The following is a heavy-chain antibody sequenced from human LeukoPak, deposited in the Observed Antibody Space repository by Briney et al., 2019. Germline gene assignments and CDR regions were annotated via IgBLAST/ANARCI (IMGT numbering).Heavy chain of an antibody. Sequence: SETLSLTCAVSGGSISSYYWSWIRQPPGKGLERIGYIYYSGSTNYNPSLKSRVTISVDTSKNQFSLKLSSVTAADTAVYYCARVTGGPYYYGMDVWGQGTTVTVSS. CDR3: ARVTGGPYYYGMDV. V-gene: IGHV4-59*01. CDR1: GGSISSYY. CDR2: IYYSGST. D-gene: IGHD7-27*01. J-gene: IGHJ6*02.